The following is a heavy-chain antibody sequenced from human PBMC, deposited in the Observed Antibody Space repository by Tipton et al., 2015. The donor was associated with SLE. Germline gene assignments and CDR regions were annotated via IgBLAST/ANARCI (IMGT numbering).Heavy chain of an antibody. CDR1: GGSISSGRYY. V-gene: IGHV4-31*03. D-gene: IGHD5-24*01. J-gene: IGHJ3*02. Sequence: TLSLTCTVSGGSISSGRYYCAWIRQHPGKGLEWIGYIYYSGSTYYNPSLESRVTISVDTSKNQSSLKLRSVTAADTAVYYCARVMGPGQAFDIWGQGTKVTVSS. CDR2: IYYSGST. CDR3: ARVMGPGQAFDI.